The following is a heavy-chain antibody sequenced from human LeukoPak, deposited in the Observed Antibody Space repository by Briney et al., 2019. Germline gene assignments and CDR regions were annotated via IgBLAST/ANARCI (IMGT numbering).Heavy chain of an antibody. CDR1: GGTFSSYA. J-gene: IGHJ4*02. CDR3: ARDVRAYCGGDCYSAFFDY. D-gene: IGHD2-21*02. V-gene: IGHV1-69*04. Sequence: SVKVSCKASGGTFSSYAISWVQQAPGQGLEWMGRIIPILGIANYAQKFQGRVTITADKSTSTAYMELSSLRSEDTAVYYCARDVRAYCGGDCYSAFFDYWGQGTLVTVSS. CDR2: IIPILGIA.